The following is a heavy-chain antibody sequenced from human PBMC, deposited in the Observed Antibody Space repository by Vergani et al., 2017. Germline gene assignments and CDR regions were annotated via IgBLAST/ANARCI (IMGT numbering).Heavy chain of an antibody. Sequence: EVQLVESGGGLVKPGGSLRLSCAASGFTFSTYSVNWVRQAPGKGLEWVSSISSSSSYIYYADSVKGRFTISRDNAKNSLYLQMNSLRAEDTAVYYCARDLNYYDSSGYEPVDYWGQGTLVTVSS. V-gene: IGHV3-21*02. CDR3: ARDLNYYDSSGYEPVDY. J-gene: IGHJ4*02. D-gene: IGHD3-22*01. CDR1: GFTFSTYS. CDR2: ISSSSSYI.